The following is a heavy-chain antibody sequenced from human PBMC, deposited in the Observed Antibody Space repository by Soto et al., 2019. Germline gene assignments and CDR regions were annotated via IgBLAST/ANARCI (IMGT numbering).Heavy chain of an antibody. D-gene: IGHD3-16*01. CDR3: ARADGRYGPLDY. CDR2: ISADTGNT. V-gene: IGHV1-18*01. CDR1: GYTFSSYG. Sequence: QVQLVQSGAEVKKPGASVKVSCKASGYTFSSYGISWVRQAPGQGLEWMGWISADTGNTNYAQMLQGRVTMTTDTSTDTAYMGLWSLRSADTAVYYCARADGRYGPLDYWGQGTLVTVSS. J-gene: IGHJ4*02.